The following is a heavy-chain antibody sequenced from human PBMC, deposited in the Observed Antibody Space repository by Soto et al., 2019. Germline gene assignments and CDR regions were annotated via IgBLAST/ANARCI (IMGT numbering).Heavy chain of an antibody. D-gene: IGHD6-19*01. V-gene: IGHV4-59*01. CDR1: GGPISSYY. J-gene: IGHJ4*02. CDR3: ARGSSGWPPRLAY. Sequence: QVQLQESGPGLVKPSETLSLNCTVSGGPISSYYWSWIRQSPGKGLEWIGYIYYSGSTNYNPSLKSRVTISVDPSKNQFSLELSSVTAADTAVYYCARGSSGWPPRLAYWGQGTLVTVSS. CDR2: IYYSGST.